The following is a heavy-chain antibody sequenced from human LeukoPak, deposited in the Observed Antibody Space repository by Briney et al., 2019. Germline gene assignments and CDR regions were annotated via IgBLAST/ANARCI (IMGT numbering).Heavy chain of an antibody. J-gene: IGHJ5*02. CDR2: MNPNSGNT. Sequence: ASVKVSCKASGYTFTSYGISWVRQAPGQGLEWMGWMNPNSGNTGYAQKFQGRVTITRNTSISTAYMELSSLRSEDTAVYYCARRAYGGYVFPWGQGTLVTVSS. CDR1: GYTFTSYG. V-gene: IGHV1-8*03. D-gene: IGHD5-12*01. CDR3: ARRAYGGYVFP.